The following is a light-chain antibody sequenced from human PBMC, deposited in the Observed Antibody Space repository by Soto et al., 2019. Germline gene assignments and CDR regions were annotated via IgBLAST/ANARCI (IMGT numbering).Light chain of an antibody. J-gene: IGKJ5*01. V-gene: IGKV1-27*01. CDR3: QSYNTDRPT. Sequence: DIQMTQSPSFLSASVGDRVTITCRASQSIPNYLNWYQQKPGKVTKLLIYAASSLQSGVPSRFRGSGSGTEFTLTISSLQPEDFATYYCQSYNTDRPTFGQGTRLEAK. CDR1: QSIPNY. CDR2: AAS.